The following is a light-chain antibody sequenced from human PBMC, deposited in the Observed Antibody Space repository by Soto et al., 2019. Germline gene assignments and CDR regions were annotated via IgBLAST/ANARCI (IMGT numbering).Light chain of an antibody. CDR2: GAS. CDR3: RQYDTSPRT. J-gene: IGKJ1*01. Sequence: EVMLTQSPGTLSLSPGERATLSCRASQSVSSNYLAWYQQKSGQAPRLLIYGASNRATGIPDRFSGSGSGTGFTLTIRRLEPEDIAVYYCRQYDTSPRTFGQGTKVEFK. CDR1: QSVSSNY. V-gene: IGKV3-20*01.